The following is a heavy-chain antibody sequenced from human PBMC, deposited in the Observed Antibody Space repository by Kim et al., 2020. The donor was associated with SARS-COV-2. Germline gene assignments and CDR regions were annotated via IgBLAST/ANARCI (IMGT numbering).Heavy chain of an antibody. CDR1: GYTFTSYA. V-gene: IGHV7-4-1*02. CDR3: ARRPYKQQLVNNWFDP. Sequence: ASVKVSCKASGYTFTSYAMNWVRQAPGQGLEWMGWINTNTGNPTYAQGFTGRFVFSLDTSVSTAYLQISSLKAEDTAVYYCARRPYKQQLVNNWFDPWGQGTLVTVSS. CDR2: INTNTGNP. D-gene: IGHD6-13*01. J-gene: IGHJ5*02.